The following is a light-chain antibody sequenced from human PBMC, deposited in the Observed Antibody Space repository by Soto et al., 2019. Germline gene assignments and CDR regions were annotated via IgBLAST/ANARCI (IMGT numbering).Light chain of an antibody. CDR1: SSNIGTSS. CDR2: TTN. CDR3: AAWDDSLNGHV. V-gene: IGLV1-44*01. Sequence: QSVLTQPHSASGTPGQRVTISCSGSSSNIGTSSVHWFQQLPGTAPKLLISTTNQRPSGVPERFSGSKSGTSASLAISGLQYEDEADYYCAAWDDSLNGHVFGNGTKLTVL. J-gene: IGLJ1*01.